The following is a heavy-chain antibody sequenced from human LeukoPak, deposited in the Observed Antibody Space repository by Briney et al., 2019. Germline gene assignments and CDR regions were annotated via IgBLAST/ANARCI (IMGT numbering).Heavy chain of an antibody. CDR1: GGSISNFNW. J-gene: IGHJ4*02. V-gene: IGHV4-4*02. D-gene: IGHD5-24*01. CDR2: IYHNGIT. CDR3: ARELATINGPYFES. Sequence: SETLSLTCSVSGGSISNFNWWNWVRQSPGKGLEWVGQIYHNGITNYNPSLKSRLTISVDKSRNLFSLNLTSVTAADTAVYFCARELATINGPYFESWGQGTLVTVSS.